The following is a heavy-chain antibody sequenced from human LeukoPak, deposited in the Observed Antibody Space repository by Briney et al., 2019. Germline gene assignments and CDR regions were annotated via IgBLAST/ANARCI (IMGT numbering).Heavy chain of an antibody. V-gene: IGHV1-8*02. CDR1: GYTFTSYD. CDR2: MNPNSGNT. Sequence: ASVKVSCKASGYTFTSYDINWVRQATGQGLEWMGWMNPNSGNTGYAQKFQGRVTMTRDTSISTAYMELSRLRSDDTAVYYCARGGRAPMIVVVWGQGTLVTVSS. D-gene: IGHD3-22*01. CDR3: ARGGRAPMIVVV. J-gene: IGHJ4*02.